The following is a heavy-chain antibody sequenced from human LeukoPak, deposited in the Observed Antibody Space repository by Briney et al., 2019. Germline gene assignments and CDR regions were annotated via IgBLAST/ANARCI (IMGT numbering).Heavy chain of an antibody. D-gene: IGHD3-3*01. CDR2: IKQDESEK. J-gene: IGHJ5*01. CDR1: GFPFSRLW. Sequence: PGGSLRLSCAAFGFPFSRLWVNWVRQAPGKGPEGVANIKQDESEKYYVDSVKGRFTISRDNAKNSLYLQMDSLRAEDAAVYYCAREQRITIFGVVIPWFDSWGQGTLVTVSA. V-gene: IGHV3-7*01. CDR3: AREQRITIFGVVIPWFDS.